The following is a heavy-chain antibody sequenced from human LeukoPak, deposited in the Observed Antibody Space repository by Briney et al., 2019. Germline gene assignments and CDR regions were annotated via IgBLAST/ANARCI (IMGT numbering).Heavy chain of an antibody. CDR3: TRESGSYHGNDY. V-gene: IGHV1-2*06. CDR2: INPNNGAT. CDR1: GYTFTGYY. J-gene: IGHJ4*02. Sequence: ASVKVSCKASGYTFTGYYMHWVRQAPGQGLEWMGRINPNNGATSYAQKLQGRVAITGDTSISTAYMELSSLRSDDTAVYYCTRESGSYHGNDYWGQGTLVTVSS. D-gene: IGHD1-26*01.